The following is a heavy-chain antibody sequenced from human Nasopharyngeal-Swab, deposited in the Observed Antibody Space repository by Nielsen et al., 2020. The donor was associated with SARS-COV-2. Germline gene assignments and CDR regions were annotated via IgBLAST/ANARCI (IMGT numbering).Heavy chain of an antibody. D-gene: IGHD3-10*01. V-gene: IGHV1-69*13. CDR3: AREGGVRGVKFDY. CDR2: IIPIFGTA. J-gene: IGHJ4*02. Sequence: SVKVSCKASGGTFSSYAISWVRQAPGQGLEWMGGIIPIFGTANYAQKFRGRVTITADESTSTAYMELSSLRSDDTAVYYCAREGGVRGVKFDYWGQGTLVTVSS. CDR1: GGTFSSYA.